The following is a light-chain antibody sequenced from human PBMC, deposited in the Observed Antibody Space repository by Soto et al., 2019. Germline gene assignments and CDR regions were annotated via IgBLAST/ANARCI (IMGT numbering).Light chain of an antibody. CDR3: AAWDDSLNGPV. V-gene: IGLV1-44*01. CDR1: SSNIGTNI. J-gene: IGLJ2*01. Sequence: QLVLTQPPSASGTPGQRVTISCSGSSSNIGTNIVNWYQQLPGTAPKLLIYSNNQRPSGVPDRFSGSKSGTSASLAISGLQSGDEADYYCAAWDDSLNGPVFGGGTKVTVL. CDR2: SNN.